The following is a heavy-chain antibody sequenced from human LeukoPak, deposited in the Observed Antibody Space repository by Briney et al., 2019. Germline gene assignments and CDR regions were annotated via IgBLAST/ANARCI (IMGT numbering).Heavy chain of an antibody. CDR3: AKDQSGEYLYYFDY. V-gene: IGHV3-23*01. CDR1: GFTFSSYA. D-gene: IGHD3-10*01. Sequence: GGSLRLSCAASGFTFSSYAMSWVRQAPGKGLEWFSAISGSGGSTYYADSVKGRFTISRDNSKNTLYLQMNSLRAEDTAVYYCAKDQSGEYLYYFDYWGQGTLVTVSS. J-gene: IGHJ4*02. CDR2: ISGSGGST.